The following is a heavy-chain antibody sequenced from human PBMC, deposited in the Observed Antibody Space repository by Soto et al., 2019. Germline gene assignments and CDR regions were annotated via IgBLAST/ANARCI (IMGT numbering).Heavy chain of an antibody. CDR1: GGTFSSYA. V-gene: IGHV1-69*13. Sequence: SVKVSCKASGGTFSSYAISWVRQAPGQGLEWMGGIIPIFGTANYAQKFQGRVTITADESTSTAYMELSSLRSEDTAVYYCARDRQQPTYNWFDPWGQGTLVTVSS. J-gene: IGHJ5*02. CDR2: IIPIFGTA. CDR3: ARDRQQPTYNWFDP. D-gene: IGHD6-13*01.